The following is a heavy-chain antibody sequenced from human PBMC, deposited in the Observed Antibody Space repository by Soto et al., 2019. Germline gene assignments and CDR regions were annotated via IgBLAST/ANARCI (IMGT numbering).Heavy chain of an antibody. CDR1: GLTVGNNY. CDR2: IYTDDST. Sequence: TGGSLRLSCGGSGLTVGNNYMTWVRQAPGKGLEWVSLIYTDDSTYYADSVKGRFTISRDNSKNTLFLEMNSLRAEDMAVYYCAKRGQLAAHFDYWGLGTLGTVSS. J-gene: IGHJ4*02. V-gene: IGHV3-53*01. D-gene: IGHD6-6*01. CDR3: AKRGQLAAHFDY.